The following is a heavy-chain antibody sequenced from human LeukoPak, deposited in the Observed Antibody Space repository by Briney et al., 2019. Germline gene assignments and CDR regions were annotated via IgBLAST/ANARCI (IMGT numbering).Heavy chain of an antibody. V-gene: IGHV4-31*03. Sequence: SQTLSLTCTVSGDSIRRGRSFWSWIRQHPVEGLEWIGYISSTGSAYYNPSLRSRVTISQDTSKSQFSLKMISVTAADTAVYYCAWGNDQMVSGYYCDYWGQGSLVTVSS. D-gene: IGHD1-1*01. CDR3: AWGNDQMVSGYYCDY. CDR1: GDSIRRGRSF. J-gene: IGHJ4*02. CDR2: ISSTGSA.